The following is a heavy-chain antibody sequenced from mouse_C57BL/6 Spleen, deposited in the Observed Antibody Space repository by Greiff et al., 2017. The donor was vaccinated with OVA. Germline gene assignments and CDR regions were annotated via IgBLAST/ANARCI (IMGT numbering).Heavy chain of an antibody. CDR2: IDPETGGT. J-gene: IGHJ2*01. CDR3: TRSRNGYYYFDY. D-gene: IGHD2-3*01. Sequence: VQLQQSGAELVRPGASVTLSCKASGYTFTDYEMHWVKQTPVHGLEWIGAIDPETGGTAYNQKFKGKAILTADKSSSTAYMELRSLTSEDSAVYYCTRSRNGYYYFDYWGQSTTLTVSS. V-gene: IGHV1-15*01. CDR1: GYTFTDYE.